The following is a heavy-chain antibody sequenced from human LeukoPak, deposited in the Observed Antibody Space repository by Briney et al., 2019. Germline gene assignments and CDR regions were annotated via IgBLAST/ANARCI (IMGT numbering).Heavy chain of an antibody. CDR1: GFTFSSYS. CDR3: ARMDGSYSQNYFDY. D-gene: IGHD1-26*01. J-gene: IGHJ4*02. Sequence: GGSLRLSCAASGFTFSSYSMNWVRQAPGKGLEWVSSISSSSSYIYYADSVKGRFTISRDNAKNSLYLQMNSLRAEDTAVYYCARMDGSYSQNYFDYWGREPWSPSPQ. CDR2: ISSSSSYI. V-gene: IGHV3-21*01.